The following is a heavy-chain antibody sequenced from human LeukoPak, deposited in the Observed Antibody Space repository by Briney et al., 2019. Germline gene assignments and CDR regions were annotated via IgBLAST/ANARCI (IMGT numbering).Heavy chain of an antibody. D-gene: IGHD1-1*01. Sequence: EASLRLSYAASCFTASNNYMSWLRQAPGKGLEWVTVFYSGRSTYYADSVKGRFTISRDNSKNTLYLQMNSLRAEDTAVYYCARAPRVERKYYYYYYMDVWGKGTTVTVSS. CDR3: ARAPRVERKYYYYYYMDV. V-gene: IGHV3-53*01. CDR2: FYSGRST. J-gene: IGHJ6*03. CDR1: CFTASNNY.